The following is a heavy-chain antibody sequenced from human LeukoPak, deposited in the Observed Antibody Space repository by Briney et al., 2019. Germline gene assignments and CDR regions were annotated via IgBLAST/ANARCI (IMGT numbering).Heavy chain of an antibody. D-gene: IGHD2-21*02. J-gene: IGHJ6*02. CDR3: ARDSPWLVTDYYYGMDV. CDR2: ISYDGSNK. CDR1: GFTFSSYA. Sequence: PGRSLRLSCAASGFTFSSYAMHWVRQAPGKGLEWVAVISYDGSNKYYADSVKGRFTISRDNSKNTLYLQMNSLRAEDTAVYYCARDSPWLVTDYYYGMDVWGQGTTVTVSS. V-gene: IGHV3-30-3*01.